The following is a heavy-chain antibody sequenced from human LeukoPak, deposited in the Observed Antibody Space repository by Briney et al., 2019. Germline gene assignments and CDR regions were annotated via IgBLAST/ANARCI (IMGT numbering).Heavy chain of an antibody. V-gene: IGHV3-48*03. Sequence: PGGSLRLSCAASGFTFSSYEMNWVRQAPGKGLEWVSYIGSDGSTIYYADSMKGRFTMSQDNAKNSLYLQMNSLRVEDTAVYYCARSNWGHYAFDIWGQGTMVVVSS. J-gene: IGHJ3*02. CDR3: ARSNWGHYAFDI. D-gene: IGHD7-27*01. CDR2: IGSDGSTI. CDR1: GFTFSSYE.